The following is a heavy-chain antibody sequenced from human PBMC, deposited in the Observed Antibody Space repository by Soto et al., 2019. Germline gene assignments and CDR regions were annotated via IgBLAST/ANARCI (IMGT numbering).Heavy chain of an antibody. CDR2: IYYSGST. CDR3: ARQGYYGSGSYFSYYYYGMDV. V-gene: IGHV4-39*01. D-gene: IGHD3-10*01. J-gene: IGHJ6*02. Sequence: SETLSLTCTVSGGSISSSSYYWGWIRQPPGKGLEWIGSIYYSGSTYCNPSLKSRVTISVDTSKNQFSLKLSSVTAADTAVYYCARQGYYGSGSYFSYYYYGMDVWGQGTTVTVSS. CDR1: GGSISSSSYY.